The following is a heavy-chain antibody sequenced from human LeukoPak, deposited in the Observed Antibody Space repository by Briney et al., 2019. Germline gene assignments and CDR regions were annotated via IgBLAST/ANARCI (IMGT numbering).Heavy chain of an antibody. CDR3: ARIAMNWFDP. V-gene: IGHV4-34*01. CDR1: GGSFSGYY. J-gene: IGHJ5*02. CDR2: INHSGST. Sequence: SETLSLTCAVYGGSFSGYYWSWIRQPPGKGLEWIGEINHSGSTNYNPSLKSRVTVSVDTSKNQFSLKLSSVTAADTAVYYCARIAMNWFDPWGQGTLVTVSS.